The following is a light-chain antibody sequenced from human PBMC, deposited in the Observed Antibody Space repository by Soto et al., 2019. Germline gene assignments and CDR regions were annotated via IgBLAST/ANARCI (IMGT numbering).Light chain of an antibody. CDR2: DVS. V-gene: IGLV2-14*01. Sequence: QSALTQPASVSGSPGQSITISCTGTSSDVGGYNYVSWYQQHPGKAPKLMIYDVSNRPSGVSNRFSGSKSDNTASLTISGLQAEDEAHYYCTSYATSRTVVFGGGTKLTVL. CDR1: SSDVGGYNY. CDR3: TSYATSRTVV. J-gene: IGLJ2*01.